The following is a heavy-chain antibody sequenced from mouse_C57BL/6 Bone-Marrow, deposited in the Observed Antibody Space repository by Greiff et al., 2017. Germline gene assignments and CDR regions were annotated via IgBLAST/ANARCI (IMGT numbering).Heavy chain of an antibody. CDR1: GFTFSSYG. CDR2: ISSGGSYT. Sequence: EVMLVESGGDLVKPGGSLKLSCAASGFTFSSYGMSWVRPTPDKRLEWVATISSGGSYTYYPDSVKGRFPISRDNAKNTLYLQMSSLKSEDTAMYYCARQSGSYYSNYFDVWGTGTTVTVSS. J-gene: IGHJ1*03. CDR3: ARQSGSYYSNYFDV. D-gene: IGHD2-5*01. V-gene: IGHV5-6*01.